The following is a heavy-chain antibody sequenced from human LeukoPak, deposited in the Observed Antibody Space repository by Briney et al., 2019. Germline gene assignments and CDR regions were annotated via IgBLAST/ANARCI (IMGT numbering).Heavy chain of an antibody. CDR1: GFTFSSYA. D-gene: IGHD5-18*01. Sequence: PGGSLRLSCATSGFTFSSYAMSWVRQAPGKGLEWVSAISGSGGSTYYADSVKGRFTISRDNSKNTLYLQMNSLRAEDTAVYYCARGPRIQLWSNFDYWGQGTLVTVSS. CDR2: ISGSGGST. CDR3: ARGPRIQLWSNFDY. J-gene: IGHJ4*02. V-gene: IGHV3-23*01.